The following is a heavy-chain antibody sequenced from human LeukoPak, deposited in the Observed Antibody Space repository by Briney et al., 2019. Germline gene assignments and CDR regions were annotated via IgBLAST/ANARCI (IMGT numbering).Heavy chain of an antibody. V-gene: IGHV4-34*01. CDR1: GGSFSGYY. CDR2: INHSGST. CDR3: ARERRGYGGNRALDY. Sequence: SETLSLTCAVYGGSFSGYYWSWIRQPPGKGLEWIGEINHSGSTNYNPSLKSRVTISVDTSKSQFSLKLSSVTAADTAVYYCARERRGYGGNRALDYWGQGTLVTVSS. J-gene: IGHJ4*02. D-gene: IGHD4-23*01.